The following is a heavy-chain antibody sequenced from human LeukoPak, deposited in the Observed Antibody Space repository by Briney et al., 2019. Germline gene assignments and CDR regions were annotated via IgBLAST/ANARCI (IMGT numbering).Heavy chain of an antibody. D-gene: IGHD3-22*01. CDR3: AKNGYYDSSGYYSEEYYFDY. CDR1: GCTFSSYA. V-gene: IGHV3-23*01. Sequence: PGGSMRLSCAVSGCTFSSYAMSWVRQAPGKGLEWVSAISGSGGSTYYADSVKGRFTISSDNSKNTLYLQMNSMRAEDTAVYYCAKNGYYDSSGYYSEEYYFDYWGQGNLVTVSS. J-gene: IGHJ4*02. CDR2: ISGSGGST.